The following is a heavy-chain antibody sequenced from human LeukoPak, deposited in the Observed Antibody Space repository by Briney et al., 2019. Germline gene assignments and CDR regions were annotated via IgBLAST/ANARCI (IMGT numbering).Heavy chain of an antibody. CDR1: GFTFSSYA. CDR2: ITGSGGYT. J-gene: IGHJ3*02. D-gene: IGHD3-10*01. CDR3: VKDHDYYTSGPI. V-gene: IGHV3-23*01. Sequence: GGSLRLSCAASGFTFSSYAMTWVRQAPGKGLEWVSTITGSGGYTYYADSVKGRFTISRDNSKNTLYLQMNSLRAEDTAVYYCVKDHDYYTSGPIWGQGTMVTVSS.